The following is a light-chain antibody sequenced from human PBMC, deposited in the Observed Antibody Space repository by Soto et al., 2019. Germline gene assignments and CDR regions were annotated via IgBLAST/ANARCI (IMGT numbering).Light chain of an antibody. CDR1: QTSSSW. V-gene: IGKV1-5*03. CDR3: QPYNSYSEA. J-gene: IGKJ1*01. CDR2: KAS. Sequence: DIQMTQSPSTLSGSVGDRVTITCRASQTSSSWMAWYQQKPGKAPKLQIYKASTLKSGFPSRFSGSGSGTEFTLTTSSLQPDDFATYYCQPYNSYSEAFGPGTKVELK.